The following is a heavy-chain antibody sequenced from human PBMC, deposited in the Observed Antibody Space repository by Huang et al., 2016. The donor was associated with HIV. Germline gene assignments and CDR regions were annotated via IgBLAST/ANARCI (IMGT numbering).Heavy chain of an antibody. CDR3: ARELNSAWYSMDY. CDR1: GFIFTSYN. V-gene: IGHV3-21*02. D-gene: IGHD6-19*01. Sequence: DVQLVESGGGLVKPGGSLRLSCAASGFIFTSYNMDWVRQAPGGGLGWVSSIDTSGTYIYYADSVKGRFTISRDNAKKSLYLQMDSLRAEDTAVYYCARELNSAWYSMDYWGQGTLVTVSS. CDR2: IDTSGTYI. J-gene: IGHJ4*02.